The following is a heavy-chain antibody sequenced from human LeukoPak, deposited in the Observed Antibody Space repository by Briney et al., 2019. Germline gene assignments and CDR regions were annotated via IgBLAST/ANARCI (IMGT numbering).Heavy chain of an antibody. D-gene: IGHD6-19*01. CDR2: IYYSGST. CDR1: GGSISSYY. J-gene: IGHJ4*02. CDR3: ASNGYSSGWYGTFDY. V-gene: IGHV4-59*01. Sequence: SETLSLTCTVSGGSISSYYWSWIRQPPGKGLEWIGYIYYSGSTNYNPSLKSRVTISVDTSTNQFSLKLSSVTAADTAVYYCASNGYSSGWYGTFDYWGQGTLVTVSS.